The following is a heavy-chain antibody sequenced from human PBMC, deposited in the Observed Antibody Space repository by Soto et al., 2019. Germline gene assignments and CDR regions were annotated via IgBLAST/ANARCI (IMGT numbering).Heavy chain of an antibody. CDR3: ARDKITGLFDY. CDR2: IHYNGRT. D-gene: IGHD2-8*02. Sequence: SETLSLTCTVSGGSMSSYYWSWIRQPPGKGLEWIGYIHYNGRTKYKPSLRSRVAISVDTSKNQLSLKLNSVTAADTAVYYCARDKITGLFDYWGQGTLVTVSS. CDR1: GGSMSSYY. J-gene: IGHJ4*02. V-gene: IGHV4-59*12.